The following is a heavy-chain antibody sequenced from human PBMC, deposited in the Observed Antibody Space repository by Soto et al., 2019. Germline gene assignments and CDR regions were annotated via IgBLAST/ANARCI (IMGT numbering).Heavy chain of an antibody. CDR1: GFTFSSYG. CDR2: IWYDGSNK. Sequence: GGSLRLSCAASGFTFSSYGMHWVRQAPGKGLEWVAVIWYDGSNKYYADSVKGRFTISRDNSKNTLYLQMNSLRAEDTAVYYCARDPAYDFWSGYSSSGYYFDYWGQGTLVTVSS. V-gene: IGHV3-33*01. CDR3: ARDPAYDFWSGYSSSGYYFDY. J-gene: IGHJ4*02. D-gene: IGHD3-3*01.